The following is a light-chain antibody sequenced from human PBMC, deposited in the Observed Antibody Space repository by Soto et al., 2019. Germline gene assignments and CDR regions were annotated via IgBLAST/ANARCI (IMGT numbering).Light chain of an antibody. Sequence: DIQMTQSPSSLSASVGDRVTITCRASQSISSYLNWYQQKPGKAPKRLIYGASTLQSGVPSRFSSIGSATDFTLTISSLQPEDFASYYCQQSDSAIRPFGPGTKVDIK. CDR2: GAS. CDR1: QSISSY. V-gene: IGKV1-39*01. CDR3: QQSDSAIRP. J-gene: IGKJ3*01.